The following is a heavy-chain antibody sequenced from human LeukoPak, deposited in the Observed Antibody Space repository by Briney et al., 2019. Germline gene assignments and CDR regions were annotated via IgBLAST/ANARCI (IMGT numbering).Heavy chain of an antibody. J-gene: IGHJ4*02. CDR1: GFTFSRFA. Sequence: PGGSLRLSCRASGFTFSRFAMSWVRQAPGKGLEWVSAITGGGGSTYYADSVKGRFIISRDNFKNTLHLQMNSLRAEDTAVYYCAKTYYYDSTGYPITPSDYWGQGTLVTVSS. CDR2: ITGGGGST. D-gene: IGHD3-22*01. CDR3: AKTYYYDSTGYPITPSDY. V-gene: IGHV3-23*01.